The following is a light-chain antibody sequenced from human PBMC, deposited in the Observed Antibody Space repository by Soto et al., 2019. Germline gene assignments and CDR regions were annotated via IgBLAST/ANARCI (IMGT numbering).Light chain of an antibody. J-gene: IGKJ2*01. CDR3: QQYGSSPNT. Sequence: EIVLTQSPGTLSLSPGERATLSCRASQSVRSSYLAWYQQKPGQAPRLLIYGASSRATGLPDRFRGSGSGTDFTLTIIRLEPEDFAVYYCQQYGSSPNTFGQGTKLEIK. V-gene: IGKV3-20*01. CDR1: QSVRSSY. CDR2: GAS.